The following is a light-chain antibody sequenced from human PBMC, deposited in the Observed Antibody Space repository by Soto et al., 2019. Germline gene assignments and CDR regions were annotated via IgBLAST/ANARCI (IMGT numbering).Light chain of an antibody. Sequence: QSVLTQTPSVSGAPGQKITMSCTGSSSNIGAGYDVHWYQQVPGAAPRLLIYADNNRPSGVPDRFSASKSGTSASLAITGLQGDDEANYYCQFYDTSLSGVIFGAGTKLTVL. CDR2: ADN. CDR3: QFYDTSLSGVI. CDR1: SSNIGAGYD. J-gene: IGLJ2*01. V-gene: IGLV1-40*01.